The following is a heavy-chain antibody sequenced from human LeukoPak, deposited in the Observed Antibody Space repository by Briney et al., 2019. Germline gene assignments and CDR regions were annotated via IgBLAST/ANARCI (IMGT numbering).Heavy chain of an antibody. CDR1: GGTFSSYA. CDR2: IIPIFGTA. Sequence: GASVKVSCKASGGTFSSYAISWVRQAPGQGLEWMGGIIPIFGTANYAQKFQGRVTITADKSTSTAYMELSSLRSEDTAVYYCARETRFLEWFFDPWGQGTLVTVSS. J-gene: IGHJ5*02. CDR3: ARETRFLEWFFDP. V-gene: IGHV1-69*06. D-gene: IGHD3-3*01.